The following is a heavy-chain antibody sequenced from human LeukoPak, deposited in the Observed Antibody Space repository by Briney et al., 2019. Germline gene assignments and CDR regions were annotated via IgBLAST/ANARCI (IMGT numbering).Heavy chain of an antibody. V-gene: IGHV4-61*01. CDR1: GGSISSGSYY. CDR2: IYYSGST. Sequence: SETLSLTCTVSGGSISSGSYYWSWIRQPPGKGLEWIGYIYYSGSTNYNPSLKSRVTISVDTSKNQFSLKLSSVTAADTAVYYCARAPYYYGSFALNLYYFDYWGQGTLVTVSS. D-gene: IGHD3-10*01. CDR3: ARAPYYYGSFALNLYYFDY. J-gene: IGHJ4*02.